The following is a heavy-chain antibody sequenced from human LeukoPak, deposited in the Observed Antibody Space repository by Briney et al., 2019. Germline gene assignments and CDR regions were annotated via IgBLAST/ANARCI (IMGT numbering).Heavy chain of an antibody. V-gene: IGHV1-8*01. CDR2: MNPNSGNT. Sequence: ASVKVSCTASGYTFTSYDINWVRQATGQGLEWMGWMNPNSGNTGYAQKFQGRVTMTRNTSISTAYMELSSLRSEDTAVYYCARVRGYSSGWYYYYYYMDVWGKGTTVTVSS. D-gene: IGHD6-19*01. CDR3: ARVRGYSSGWYYYYYYMDV. J-gene: IGHJ6*03. CDR1: GYTFTSYD.